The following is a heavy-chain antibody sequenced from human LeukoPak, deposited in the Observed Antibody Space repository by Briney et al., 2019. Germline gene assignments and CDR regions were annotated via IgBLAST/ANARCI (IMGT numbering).Heavy chain of an antibody. CDR1: GHSFTGYH. J-gene: IGHJ3*02. D-gene: IGHD6-19*01. CDR3: AYSGGSGWYGYGFDI. CDR2: INPNMGGT. Sequence: ASVKVSFKASGHSFTGYHMHWVRQAPGQGLEWMGWINPNMGGTNYAQKFQGRVTMTRDTSIITAYMELSSLRSDDTAVYYCAYSGGSGWYGYGFDIWGQGTTVTVSS. V-gene: IGHV1-2*02.